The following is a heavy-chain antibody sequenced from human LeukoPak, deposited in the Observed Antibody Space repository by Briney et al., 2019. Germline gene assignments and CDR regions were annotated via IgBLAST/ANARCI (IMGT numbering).Heavy chain of an antibody. CDR3: AREVAKKYSSTRGGFDP. V-gene: IGHV1-2*02. CDR1: GYTFTGYY. CDR2: INPNSGGT. J-gene: IGHJ5*02. D-gene: IGHD6-13*01. Sequence: ASVKVSCKASGYTFTGYYKHWVRQAPGQGLEWMGWINPNSGGTNYAQKFQGRVTMTRDTSISTTYMELSRLRSDDTAVYYCAREVAKKYSSTRGGFDPWGQGTLVTVSS.